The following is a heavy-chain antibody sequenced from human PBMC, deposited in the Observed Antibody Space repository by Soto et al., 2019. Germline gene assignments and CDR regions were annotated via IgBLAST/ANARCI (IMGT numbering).Heavy chain of an antibody. CDR3: ARGEYYVALYYYYYGMDV. CDR1: GGTFSSYA. J-gene: IGHJ6*02. V-gene: IGHV1-69*13. Sequence: SVKVSCKASGGTFSSYAISWVRQAPGQGLEWMGGIIPIFGTANYAQKFQGRVTITADESTSIAYMELSSLRSEDTAVYYCARGEYYVALYYYYYGMDVWGQGTTVTVSS. D-gene: IGHD1-26*01. CDR2: IIPIFGTA.